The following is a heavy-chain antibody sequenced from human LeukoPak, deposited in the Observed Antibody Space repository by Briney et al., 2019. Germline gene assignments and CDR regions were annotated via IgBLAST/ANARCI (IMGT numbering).Heavy chain of an antibody. CDR1: GFTFSSYW. J-gene: IGHJ6*03. D-gene: IGHD6-13*01. Sequence: SGGSLRLSCAASGFTFSSYWMSWVRQAPGKGLEWVANIKQDGSEKYYVDSVKGRFTISRDNAKNSLYLQMNSLRAEDTAVYYCARCSSSWYDYYYYMDVWGKGTTVTVSS. CDR2: IKQDGSEK. V-gene: IGHV3-7*01. CDR3: ARCSSSWYDYYYYMDV.